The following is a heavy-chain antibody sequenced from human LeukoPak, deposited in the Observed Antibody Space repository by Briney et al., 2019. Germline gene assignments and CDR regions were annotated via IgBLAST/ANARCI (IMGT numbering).Heavy chain of an antibody. D-gene: IGHD3-10*01. Sequence: SETLSLTCTVSGGSISSYYWSWIRQTPGKGLEWIGSLYYSGSTYYNPSLESRVTISVDTSKNRFSLKLTSVTAADTAIYYCASCITRLRGVIGAFDIWGQGTMVTISS. CDR1: GGSISSYY. CDR3: ASCITRLRGVIGAFDI. V-gene: IGHV4-39*07. CDR2: LYYSGST. J-gene: IGHJ3*02.